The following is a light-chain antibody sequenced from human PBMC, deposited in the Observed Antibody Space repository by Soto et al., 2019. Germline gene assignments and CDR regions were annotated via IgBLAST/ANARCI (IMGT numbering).Light chain of an antibody. CDR1: QSVSSN. Sequence: DIVMTHSPATLSVSGGEIATLSCRASQSVSSNLAWYQQKPGQAPRLLIYDASNRATGIPARFSGSGSGTDFTLTISSLEPEDFGVYYCQQRSNWPPVTFGGGTKVDIK. CDR3: QQRSNWPPVT. V-gene: IGKV3-11*01. J-gene: IGKJ4*01. CDR2: DAS.